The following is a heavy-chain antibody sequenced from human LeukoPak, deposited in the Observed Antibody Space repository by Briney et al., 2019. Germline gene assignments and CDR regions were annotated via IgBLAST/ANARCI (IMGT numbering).Heavy chain of an antibody. CDR3: ARDGELRDAFDT. CDR1: GGTFSSYA. J-gene: IGHJ3*02. D-gene: IGHD1-7*01. CDR2: IIPIFGTA. V-gene: IGHV1-69*13. Sequence: ASVKVSCKASGGTFSSYAISWVRQAPGQGLEWMGGIIPIFGTANYAQKFQGRVTITADESTSTAYMELSSLRSEDTAVYYCARDGELRDAFDTWGQGTMVTVSS.